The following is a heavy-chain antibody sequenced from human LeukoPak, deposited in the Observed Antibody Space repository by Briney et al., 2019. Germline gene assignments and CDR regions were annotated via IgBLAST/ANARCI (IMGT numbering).Heavy chain of an antibody. CDR3: AREGRRDAFDI. CDR2: IYTSGST. J-gene: IGHJ3*02. CDR1: GGSISSYY. V-gene: IGHV4-4*07. Sequence: SETLSLTCTVSGGSISSYYWSWIRQPAGKGLGWIGRIYTSGSTNYNPSLKSRVTMSVDTSKNQFSLRLSSVTAADTAVYYCAREGRRDAFDIWGQGTMVTVSS.